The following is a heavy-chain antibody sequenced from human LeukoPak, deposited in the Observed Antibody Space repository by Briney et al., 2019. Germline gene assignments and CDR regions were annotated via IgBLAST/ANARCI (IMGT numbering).Heavy chain of an antibody. V-gene: IGHV1-18*01. CDR2: ISAYNGNT. Sequence: ASVKVSCKASGYTFNNYGIGLVRQAPGQGLEWMGWISAYNGNTDYAQKIRGRVTMTADTSTRTAYMELRSLTSDDTAVYYCARVGQYCTGISCFDYWSQATLVAVSS. D-gene: IGHD2-8*02. J-gene: IGHJ4*02. CDR1: GYTFNNYG. CDR3: ARVGQYCTGISCFDY.